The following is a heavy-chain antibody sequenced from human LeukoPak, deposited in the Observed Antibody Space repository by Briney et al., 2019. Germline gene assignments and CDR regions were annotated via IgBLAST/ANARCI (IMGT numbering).Heavy chain of an antibody. D-gene: IGHD1-26*01. J-gene: IGHJ3*01. V-gene: IGHV3-11*04. CDR3: ATEGGSSDAFAF. CDR1: GFTFSDYY. CDR2: ISSSGSTI. Sequence: PGGSLRLSCAASGFTFSDYYMSWIRQAPGKGLEWVSYISSSGSTIYYADSVKGRFTISRDNSKNTMYLQMNSLRIDDTAVYYCATEGGSSDAFAFWGQGTKVTVSS.